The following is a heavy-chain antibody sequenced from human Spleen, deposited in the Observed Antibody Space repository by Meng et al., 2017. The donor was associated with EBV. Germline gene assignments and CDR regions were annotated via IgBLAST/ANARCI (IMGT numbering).Heavy chain of an antibody. CDR2: ISTYHGNT. V-gene: IGHV1-18*01. D-gene: IGHD5-18*01. CDR3: ARVPGMGDFDY. J-gene: IGHJ4*02. Sequence: QVKLVQSGAEVKKPGASVKVSCKTSGYTFTNFGISWVRQAPGQGLEWMGWISTYHGNTNYAQKLQGRVTMTTDTSTSTAYMELRSLGSDDTAVYYCARVPGMGDFDYWGQGTLVTVSS. CDR1: GYTFTNFG.